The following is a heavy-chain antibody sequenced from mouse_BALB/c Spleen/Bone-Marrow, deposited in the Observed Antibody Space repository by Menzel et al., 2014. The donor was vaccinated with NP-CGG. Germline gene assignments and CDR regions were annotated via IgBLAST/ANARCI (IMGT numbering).Heavy chain of an antibody. J-gene: IGHJ2*01. CDR2: VNPNIGGT. CDR3: ARGRWYY. Sequence: VQLKHSGPELVKPGASAKISCKTSGYTFTDYTLHWVKQSHGKSLEWIGGVNPNIGGTSYSQKFKGKASLTVNKSSTTAYMELRSLTSEDSAVYYCARGRWYYWGQGTTLTVSS. D-gene: IGHD2-3*01. CDR1: GYTFTDYT. V-gene: IGHV1-22*01.